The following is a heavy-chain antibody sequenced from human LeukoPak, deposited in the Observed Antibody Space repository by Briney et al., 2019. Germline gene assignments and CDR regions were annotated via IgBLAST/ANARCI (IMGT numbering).Heavy chain of an antibody. V-gene: IGHV3-11*01. D-gene: IGHD3-9*01. CDR1: GFTFSDYY. Sequence: KSGGSLRLSCAASGFTFSDYYMSWIRQAPGKGLEWVSYISSSGSTIYYADSVKGRFTISRDNAKNSLYLQMNSLRAEDTAVYYRARVSYFDFAGMDVWGQGTTVTVSS. CDR2: ISSSGSTI. CDR3: ARVSYFDFAGMDV. J-gene: IGHJ6*02.